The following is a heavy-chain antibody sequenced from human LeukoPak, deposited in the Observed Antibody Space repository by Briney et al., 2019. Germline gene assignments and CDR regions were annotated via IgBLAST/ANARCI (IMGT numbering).Heavy chain of an antibody. CDR1: GGSLSSSSYY. CDR3: ARGGNRYFDY. J-gene: IGHJ4*02. CDR2: IYYSGST. D-gene: IGHD2/OR15-2a*01. V-gene: IGHV4-39*01. Sequence: SETLSLTCTVSGGSLSSSSYYWGWIRQPPGKGLEWIGSIYYSGSTYYNPSLKSRVTISVDTSKNQFSLKLSSVTAADTAVYYCARGGNRYFDYWGQGTLVTVSS.